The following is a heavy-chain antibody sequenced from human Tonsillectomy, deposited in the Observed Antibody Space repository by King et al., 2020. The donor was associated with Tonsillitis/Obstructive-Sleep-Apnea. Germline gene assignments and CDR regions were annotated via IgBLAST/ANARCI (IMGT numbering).Heavy chain of an antibody. V-gene: IGHV1-69*01. Sequence: VQLVESGAEVKKPGSSVKVSCKASGGTFDSYGFNWVRQAPGQGLEWVGGIIPILRTTNYAQNFQGRVIISADASTSTVYMELSSLRSDDTAMYYCARIGRIAAAGPFDYWGQGTLVTVSS. CDR1: GGTFDSYG. CDR3: ARIGRIAAAGPFDY. CDR2: IIPILRTT. J-gene: IGHJ4*02. D-gene: IGHD6-13*01.